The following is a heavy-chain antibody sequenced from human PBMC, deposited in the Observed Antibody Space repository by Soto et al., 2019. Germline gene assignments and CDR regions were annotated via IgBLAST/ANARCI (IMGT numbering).Heavy chain of an antibody. D-gene: IGHD4-17*01. J-gene: IGHJ4*02. V-gene: IGHV3-30*18. CDR3: AKAPAQDYGDSYYFDY. Sequence: PGVSLRLSCAASGFTFSSYGMHWVRQAPGKGLEWVAVISYDGSNKYYADSVKGRFTISRDNSKNTLYLQMNSLRAEDTAVYYCAKAPAQDYGDSYYFDYWGQGTLVTVSS. CDR1: GFTFSSYG. CDR2: ISYDGSNK.